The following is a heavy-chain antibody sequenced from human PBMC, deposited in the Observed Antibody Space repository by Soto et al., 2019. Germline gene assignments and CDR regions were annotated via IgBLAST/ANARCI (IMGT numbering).Heavy chain of an antibody. J-gene: IGHJ4*02. CDR1: GFTFSDYF. Sequence: PGGSLRLSCAASGFTFSDYFMTWIRQAPGKGLEWLAYIGYTGSTIYYADSVKGRFTISRDNAKNSLYLQMDSLRGEDTAVYYCERHFGPNTEVKGAFDHWGQGTLVTVSS. D-gene: IGHD2-21*01. CDR2: IGYTGSTI. CDR3: ERHFGPNTEVKGAFDH. V-gene: IGHV3-11*01.